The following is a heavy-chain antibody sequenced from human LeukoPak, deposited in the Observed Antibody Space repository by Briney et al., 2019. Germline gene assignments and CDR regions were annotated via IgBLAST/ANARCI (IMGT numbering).Heavy chain of an antibody. J-gene: IGHJ4*02. V-gene: IGHV1-18*01. Sequence: ASVKVSCKASGGTFSSYAISWVRQAPGQGLEWMGWISAYNGNTNYAQKLQGRVTMTTDTSTSTAYMELRSLRSDDTAVYYCARSMDTAMVSYYFDYWGQGTLVTVSS. CDR3: ARSMDTAMVSYYFDY. D-gene: IGHD5-18*01. CDR2: ISAYNGNT. CDR1: GGTFSSYA.